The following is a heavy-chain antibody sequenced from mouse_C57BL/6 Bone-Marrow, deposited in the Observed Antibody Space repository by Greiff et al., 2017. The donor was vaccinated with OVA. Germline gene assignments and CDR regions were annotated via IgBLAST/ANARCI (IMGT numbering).Heavy chain of an antibody. CDR2: IHPNSGST. J-gene: IGHJ3*01. D-gene: IGHD1-2*01. CDR3: ARSATRAWFAY. CDR1: GYTFTSYW. Sequence: QVQPQQPGAELVKPGASVKLSCKASGYTFTSYWMHWVKQRPGQGLEWIGMIHPNSGSTNYNEKFKSKATLTVDKSSSTAYMQLSSLTSEDSAVYYCARSATRAWFAYWGQGTLVTVSA. V-gene: IGHV1-64*01.